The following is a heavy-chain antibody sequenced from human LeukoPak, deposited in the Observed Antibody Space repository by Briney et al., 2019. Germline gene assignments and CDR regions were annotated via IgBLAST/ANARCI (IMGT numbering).Heavy chain of an antibody. J-gene: IGHJ5*02. CDR3: ARDGSGTGANKEWFDP. V-gene: IGHV1-2*02. CDR2: INPNSGGT. CDR1: GYTFTGYY. Sequence: ASVKVSCEASGYTFTGYYMHWVRQAPGQGLEWMGWINPNSGGTNYAPKFQGRVTMTRDTSISTAYMELSRLRSDDTAVYYCARDGSGTGANKEWFDPWGQGTLVTVSS. D-gene: IGHD1-26*01.